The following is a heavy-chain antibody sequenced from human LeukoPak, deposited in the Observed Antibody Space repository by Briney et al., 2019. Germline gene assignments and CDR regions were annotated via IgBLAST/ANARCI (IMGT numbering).Heavy chain of an antibody. V-gene: IGHV3-23*01. Sequence: GGSLRLSCAASGFTFSSYAMSWVRQAPGKGLEWVSAISGSGGSTYYADSVEGRFTISRDNSKNTLYLQMNSLRAEDTAVYYCANQGFSVTPAYWGQGTLVTVSS. J-gene: IGHJ4*02. CDR2: ISGSGGST. CDR3: ANQGFSVTPAY. CDR1: GFTFSSYA. D-gene: IGHD4-11*01.